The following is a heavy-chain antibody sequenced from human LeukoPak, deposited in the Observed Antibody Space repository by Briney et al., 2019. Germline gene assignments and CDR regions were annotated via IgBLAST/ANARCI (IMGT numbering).Heavy chain of an antibody. D-gene: IGHD2-2*01. J-gene: IGHJ4*02. CDR1: GGSISSYY. CDR2: IYYSGST. Sequence: PSETLSLTCTGSGGSISSYYWSWIRQPPGKGLEWVGYIYYSGSTNYNPSLKSRVTISVDTSKNQFSLKLSSVTAADTAVYYCARSDIVVVPAALYFDYWGQGTLVTVSS. V-gene: IGHV4-59*08. CDR3: ARSDIVVVPAALYFDY.